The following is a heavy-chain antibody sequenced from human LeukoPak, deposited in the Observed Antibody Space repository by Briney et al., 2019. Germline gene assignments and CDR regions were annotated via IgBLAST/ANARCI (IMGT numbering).Heavy chain of an antibody. CDR3: ARDRVSMMSYDY. J-gene: IGHJ4*02. D-gene: IGHD2/OR15-2a*01. CDR1: GFTFSSYS. CDR2: ISSSNTI. V-gene: IGHV3-48*02. Sequence: GGSLRLSCAASGFTFSSYSMNWVRQAPGKGLEWVSYISSSNTIYYADSVKGRFTISRDNAKNSLYLQMNSLRDEDAAVYCCARDRVSMMSYDYWGQGTLVTVSS.